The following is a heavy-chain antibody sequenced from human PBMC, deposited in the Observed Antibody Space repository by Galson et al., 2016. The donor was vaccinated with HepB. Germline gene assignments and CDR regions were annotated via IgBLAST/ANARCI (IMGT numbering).Heavy chain of an antibody. J-gene: IGHJ4*01. CDR3: ARDGGAAWIQLWFDN. D-gene: IGHD5-18*01. CDR1: GFRFGTYA. CDR2: ISNDGNNK. V-gene: IGHV3-30*04. Sequence: CAASGFRFGTYAMHWVRQAPGKGLEWVAGISNDGNNKYYIDSAKGRFTISRDNFRNTLYLQLSSLRVDDTAVYYCARDGGAAWIQLWFDNWGHGTVVTVSS.